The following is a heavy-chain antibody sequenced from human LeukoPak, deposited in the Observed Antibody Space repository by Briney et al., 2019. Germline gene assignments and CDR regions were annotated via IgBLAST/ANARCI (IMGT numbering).Heavy chain of an antibody. CDR2: IWYDGSNK. V-gene: IGHV3-33*08. D-gene: IGHD3-22*01. CDR1: GFTFRSYA. J-gene: IGHJ1*01. CDR3: ARGGGYYYDSSGYYPDEYFQH. Sequence: PGGSLRLSCAVSGFTFRSYAMSWVRQAPGKGLEWVAVIWYDGSNKYYADSVKGRFTISRDNSKNTLYLQMNSLRAEDTAVYYCARGGGYYYDSSGYYPDEYFQHWGQGTLVTVSS.